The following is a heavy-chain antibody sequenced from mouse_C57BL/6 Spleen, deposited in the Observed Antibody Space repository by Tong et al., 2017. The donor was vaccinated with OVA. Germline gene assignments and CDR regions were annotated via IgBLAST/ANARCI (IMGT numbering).Heavy chain of an antibody. J-gene: IGHJ3*01. CDR2: ISDGGSYT. CDR3: ARDHLFAY. CDR1: GFTFSSYG. Sequence: EVQLQESGGDLVKPGGSLKLSCAASGFTFSSYGMSWVRQTPDKRLEWVATISDGGSYTYYPDSVKGRFTISRDNAKNNLYLQMSSLKSEDTAMYYCARDHLFAYWGQGTLVTVSA. V-gene: IGHV5-6*01.